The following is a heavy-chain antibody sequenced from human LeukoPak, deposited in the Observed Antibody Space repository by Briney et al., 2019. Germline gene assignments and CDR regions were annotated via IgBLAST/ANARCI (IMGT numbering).Heavy chain of an antibody. CDR3: ARDLARGYSYGLTFDY. Sequence: GASVKVSCKASGYTFTSYYMHWVRQAPGQGLEWMGIINPSGGSTSYAQKFQGRVTMTRDTSTSTVYMELGSLRSEDTAVYYCARDLARGYSYGLTFDYWGQGTLVTVSS. CDR2: INPSGGST. J-gene: IGHJ4*02. V-gene: IGHV1-46*01. D-gene: IGHD5-18*01. CDR1: GYTFTSYY.